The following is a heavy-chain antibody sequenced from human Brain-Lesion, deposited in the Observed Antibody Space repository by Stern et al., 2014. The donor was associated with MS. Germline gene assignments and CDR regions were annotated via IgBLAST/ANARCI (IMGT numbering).Heavy chain of an antibody. J-gene: IGHJ4*02. D-gene: IGHD3-22*01. CDR3: ARAFSDYHDSTPGY. CDR1: YDSISSYY. CDR2: NNYRRNP. V-gene: IGHV4-59*01. Sequence: VQLVESGPGLVKPSETLSLTCTVSYDSISSYYWTWLRQPPGKGLEWIGYNNYRRNPNYNPALKSRVTISVDTSKNQFSLKLTSVTAADTAVYYCARAFSDYHDSTPGYWGQGTLVTVSS.